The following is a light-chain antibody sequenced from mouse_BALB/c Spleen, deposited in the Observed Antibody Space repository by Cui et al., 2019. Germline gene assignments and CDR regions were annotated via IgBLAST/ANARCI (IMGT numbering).Light chain of an antibody. J-gene: IGKJ5*01. CDR1: SSVSY. Sequence: QIVLTQSPAIMSASPGEKVTMTCSASSSVSYMCWYQQKPGSSPRLLIYDTSNLASGVPVRFSGSGSGTSYSLTISRMEAEDAATYYCQQWSSYTFGAGTKLELK. CDR2: DTS. V-gene: IGKV4-55*01. CDR3: QQWSSYT.